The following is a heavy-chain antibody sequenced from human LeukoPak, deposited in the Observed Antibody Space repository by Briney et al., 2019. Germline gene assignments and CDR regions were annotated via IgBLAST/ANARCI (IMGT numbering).Heavy chain of an antibody. D-gene: IGHD6-13*01. V-gene: IGHV4-39*07. Sequence: SETLSLTCTVSGGSISSSSYYWGWIRQPPGKGLEWIGSIYYSGSTYYNPSLKSRVTISVDTSKNQFSLKLSSVTAADTAVYYCARAVAAAAYLSDYWGQGTLVTVSS. CDR1: GGSISSSSYY. J-gene: IGHJ4*02. CDR2: IYYSGST. CDR3: ARAVAAAAYLSDY.